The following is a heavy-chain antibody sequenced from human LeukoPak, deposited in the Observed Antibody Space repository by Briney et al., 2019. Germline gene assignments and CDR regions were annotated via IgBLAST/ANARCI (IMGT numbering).Heavy chain of an antibody. V-gene: IGHV3-7*03. D-gene: IGHD3-22*01. CDR1: GFTFSRYW. CDR3: ARAKGDYDTSGSLFVF. CDR2: IKQDGGEI. J-gene: IGHJ4*02. Sequence: PGGSLRLSCAASGFTFSRYWMSWVRQVPRKGLEWVANIKQDGGEIYYVDSVKGRFTISRDNAKSSLYLQMNSLRAGDTAVYYCARAKGDYDTSGSLFVFGGQGTLVTVSS.